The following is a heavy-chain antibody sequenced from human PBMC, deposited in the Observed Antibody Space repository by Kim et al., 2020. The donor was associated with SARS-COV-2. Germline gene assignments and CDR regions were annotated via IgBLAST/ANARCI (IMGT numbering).Heavy chain of an antibody. Sequence: TKTPQKFQGRVTITRDTSASRVYMELSSLTSEDTAVYYCAGSSGNYYFDNWGQGALVTVS. D-gene: IGHD1-26*01. J-gene: IGHJ4*02. V-gene: IGHV1-3*01. CDR3: AGSSGNYYFDN. CDR2: T.